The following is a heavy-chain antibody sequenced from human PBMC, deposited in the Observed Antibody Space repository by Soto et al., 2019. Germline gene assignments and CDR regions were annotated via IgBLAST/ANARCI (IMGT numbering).Heavy chain of an antibody. V-gene: IGHV3-23*01. Sequence: EVQLLESGGGLVQPGGSLRLSCAASGFTFSSYAMSWVRQAPGKGLGWVSAISGSGGSTYYADSVKGRFTISRDNSKNTLYLQMNSLRAEDTAVYYCARDRVGCCDAFDIWGQGTMVTVSS. D-gene: IGHD2-21*01. CDR1: GFTFSSYA. CDR3: ARDRVGCCDAFDI. CDR2: ISGSGGST. J-gene: IGHJ3*02.